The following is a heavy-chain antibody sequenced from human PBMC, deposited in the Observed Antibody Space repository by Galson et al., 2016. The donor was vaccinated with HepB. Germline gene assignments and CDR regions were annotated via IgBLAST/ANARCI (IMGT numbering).Heavy chain of an antibody. CDR2: INPSGGTT. CDR3: AKSRGSTGGASYNSWQRLGVLGFDAFDL. D-gene: IGHD2-8*02. V-gene: IGHV3-23*01. CDR1: GFTHTNYA. Sequence: SLRLSCAASGFTHTNYAMSWVRQAPGKGLEWVSTINPSGGTTYFADSVKGRFTFSRDNSRNTLYLQTNSLRAEDTAVYYCAKSRGSTGGASYNSWQRLGVLGFDAFDLWGQGTVVTVSS. J-gene: IGHJ4*02.